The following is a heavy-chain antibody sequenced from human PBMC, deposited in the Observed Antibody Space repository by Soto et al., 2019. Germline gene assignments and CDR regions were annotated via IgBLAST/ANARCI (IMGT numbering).Heavy chain of an antibody. CDR2: ISPMFGTP. Sequence: QVQLMQSGAEVKKPGSSVKVSCMASGGSFSSYAINWVRQAPGQGLEWMGGISPMFGTPNYAQKFQGRVTITGDESMNTAYMELGSLRSEDTAVYYCARVIGGSGWYGSFGSWGQGTLVTVSS. CDR3: ARVIGGSGWYGSFGS. J-gene: IGHJ4*02. V-gene: IGHV1-69*01. CDR1: GGSFSSYA. D-gene: IGHD6-19*01.